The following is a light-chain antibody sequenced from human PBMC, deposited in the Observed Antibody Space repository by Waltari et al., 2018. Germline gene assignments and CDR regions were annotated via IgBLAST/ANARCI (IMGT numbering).Light chain of an antibody. V-gene: IGKV1-5*03. CDR1: QRISSW. J-gene: IGKJ4*01. CDR3: QQYNSYAVT. Sequence: DIQMTQSPSTLSASVGDRVTITCRASQRISSWLAWYQQKPGEVPKLLIYTASRLQSGVPSRFSGSGSGTEFSLTISSLQPEDSATYYCQQYNSYAVTFGGGTKVEI. CDR2: TAS.